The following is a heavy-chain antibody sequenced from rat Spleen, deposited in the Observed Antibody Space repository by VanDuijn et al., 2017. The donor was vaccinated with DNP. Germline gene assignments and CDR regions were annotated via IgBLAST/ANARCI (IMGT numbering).Heavy chain of an antibody. CDR1: GFNFDDYW. CDR3: TKGPNYGGDSDYFDY. Sequence: EVKLVESGGGLVQPGRSLKLSCAASGFNFDDYWMGWVRQAPGKGLEWIGQINKDSSTINYNPSLKEKITISRDNAQNTLYLQMSKLGSEDTAIYRCTKGPNYGGDSDYFDYWGQGVMVTVSS. D-gene: IGHD1-11*01. J-gene: IGHJ2*01. V-gene: IGHV4-2*01. CDR2: INKDSSTI.